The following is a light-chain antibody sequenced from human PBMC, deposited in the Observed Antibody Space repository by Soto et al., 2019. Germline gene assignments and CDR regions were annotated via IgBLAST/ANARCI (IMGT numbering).Light chain of an antibody. V-gene: IGKV3-20*01. Sequence: EIVLTQSPGTLSLSPGERATLSCRASQSVSSSYLAWYQQKPGQAPRLFIYNASSRATGIPDRFSGGGSGTDFTRTISRLETEDFAVYFCQHYVSAPSRLTFGGGTKVEIK. J-gene: IGKJ4*01. CDR1: QSVSSSY. CDR3: QHYVSAPSRLT. CDR2: NAS.